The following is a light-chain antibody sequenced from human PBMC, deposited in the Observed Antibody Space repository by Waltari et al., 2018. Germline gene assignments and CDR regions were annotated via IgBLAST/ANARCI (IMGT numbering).Light chain of an antibody. CDR1: QSVDSNY. J-gene: IGKJ1*01. V-gene: IGKV3-20*01. CDR3: HQHDRSPES. CDR2: GAS. Sequence: EIVLPQSPGTLSLSPGERATLSCRASQSVDSNYLAWHQQKPGQAPRLLIYGASNRATGIPDRFSGSGSGTDFTLTISRLEPEDFAVYYCHQHDRSPESFGQGTKVEMK.